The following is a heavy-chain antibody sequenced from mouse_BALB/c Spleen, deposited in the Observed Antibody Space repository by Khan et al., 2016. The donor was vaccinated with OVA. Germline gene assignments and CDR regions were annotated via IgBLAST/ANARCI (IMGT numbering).Heavy chain of an antibody. V-gene: IGHV3-2*02. Sequence: EVQLQESGPGLVKPSQSLSLTCTVTGYSITSGYGWNWIRQFRGKKLEWMGYISYSGSTNYNPSHKSRIAINRNATKNHFCLQLTAVATEDTATNYWARTAKIKYWSQGTTLTVSS. CDR2: ISYSGST. CDR3: ARTAKIKY. CDR1: GYSITSGYG. J-gene: IGHJ2*01.